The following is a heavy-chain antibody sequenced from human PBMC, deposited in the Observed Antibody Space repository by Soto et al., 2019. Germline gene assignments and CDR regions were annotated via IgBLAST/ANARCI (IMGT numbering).Heavy chain of an antibody. J-gene: IGHJ4*02. V-gene: IGHV1-58*01. Sequence: SVKVSCKASGFTFTSSAVQWVRQARGQRLEWIGWIVVGSGNTNYAQKFQERLTITRDMSTSTAYMELSSLRSEDTAVYYCAADLREYDRSGYYRSTTGGQGTLVTVSS. CDR1: GFTFTSSA. D-gene: IGHD3-22*01. CDR3: AADLREYDRSGYYRSTT. CDR2: IVVGSGNT.